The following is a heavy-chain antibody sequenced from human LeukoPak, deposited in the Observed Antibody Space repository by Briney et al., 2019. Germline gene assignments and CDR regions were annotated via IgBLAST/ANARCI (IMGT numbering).Heavy chain of an antibody. CDR2: INSDGSST. D-gene: IGHD6-19*01. CDR1: GFTFSSYW. J-gene: IGHJ4*02. V-gene: IGHV3-74*01. CDR3: AKDKNPIDSSGWYDY. Sequence: PGGSLRLSCAASGFTFSSYWMHWVRQAPGKGLVWVSRINSDGSSTSYADSVKGRFTISRDNAKNTLYLQMNSLRAEDTAVYYCAKDKNPIDSSGWYDYWGQGTLVTVSS.